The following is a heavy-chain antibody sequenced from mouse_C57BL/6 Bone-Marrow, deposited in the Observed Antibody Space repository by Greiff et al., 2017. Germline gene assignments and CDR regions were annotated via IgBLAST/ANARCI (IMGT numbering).Heavy chain of an antibody. Sequence: EVHLVESGGDLVKPGGSLKLSCAASGFTFSSYGMSWVRQTPDKRLEWVATISSGGSYTYYPDSVKGRFTISRDNAKNTLYLQMSSLKSEDTAMYYCARQALDYYGSSQYYFDYWGQGTTLTVSS. V-gene: IGHV5-6*01. D-gene: IGHD1-1*01. CDR2: ISSGGSYT. CDR1: GFTFSSYG. J-gene: IGHJ2*01. CDR3: ARQALDYYGSSQYYFDY.